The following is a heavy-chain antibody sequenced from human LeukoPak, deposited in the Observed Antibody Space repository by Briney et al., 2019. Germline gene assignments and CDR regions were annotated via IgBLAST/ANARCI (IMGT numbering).Heavy chain of an antibody. V-gene: IGHV3-7*01. CDR3: ARDLFSGSYQEDF. Sequence: PGGSLRLSCAASGFTLSSYWMSWVRQAPVKGLEWVANIKYDGSAKYYVDSVKGRFTISRDDAKNSLYLEMNSLRAEDTAVYYCARDLFSGSYQEDFWGQGALVTVSS. CDR2: IKYDGSAK. CDR1: GFTLSSYW. J-gene: IGHJ4*02. D-gene: IGHD1-26*01.